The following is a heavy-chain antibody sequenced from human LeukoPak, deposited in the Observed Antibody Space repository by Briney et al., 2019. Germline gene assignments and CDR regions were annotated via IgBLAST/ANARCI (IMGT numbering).Heavy chain of an antibody. Sequence: GGSLRLSCAASGFRFSGSAVHWVRQTAGKGLEWVGRIRSKANGYATVYAPSVKGRFTISRDDSENTAYLQMNSLKTEDTAVYYCTRPCPYIDDDVAFNIWGQGTMVTVSS. CDR2: IRSKANGYAT. CDR1: GFRFSGSA. D-gene: IGHD1-14*01. CDR3: TRPCPYIDDDVAFNI. J-gene: IGHJ3*02. V-gene: IGHV3-73*01.